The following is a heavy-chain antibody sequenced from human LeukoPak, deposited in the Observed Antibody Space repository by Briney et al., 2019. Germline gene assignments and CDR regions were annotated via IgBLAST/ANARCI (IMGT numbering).Heavy chain of an antibody. CDR3: ARAGITIFGVVIQDYYYYGMDV. J-gene: IGHJ6*02. CDR2: ISAQNGNT. Sequence: ASMKVSCKASGYTFSNYGFSWVRQAPGQGLEWMGWISAQNGNTNYAQKVQGRVTMTTDTSTSTAYMELRSLRSDDTAVYYCARAGITIFGVVIQDYYYYGMDVWGQGTTVTVSS. CDR1: GYTFSNYG. D-gene: IGHD3-3*01. V-gene: IGHV1-18*01.